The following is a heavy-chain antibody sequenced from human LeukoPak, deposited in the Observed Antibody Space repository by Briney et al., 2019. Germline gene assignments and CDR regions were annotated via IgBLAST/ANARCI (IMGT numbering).Heavy chain of an antibody. V-gene: IGHV1-18*01. D-gene: IGHD1-26*01. J-gene: IGHJ4*02. CDR3: ARDLRNRVGATLAY. Sequence: ASVKVSCKASGYIFTSYGISWVRQAPGQGLEWMGWISAYNGNTNYAQKLQGRVTMTRDTSTSTVYMELSSLRSEDTAVYYCARDLRNRVGATLAYWGQGTLVTVSS. CDR1: GYIFTSYG. CDR2: ISAYNGNT.